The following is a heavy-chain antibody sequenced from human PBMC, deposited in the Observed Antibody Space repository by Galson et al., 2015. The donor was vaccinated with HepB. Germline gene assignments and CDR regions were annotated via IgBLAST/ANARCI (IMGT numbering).Heavy chain of an antibody. V-gene: IGHV3-9*01. CDR2: ISWNSGSI. CDR1: GFTFDDYA. D-gene: IGHD4-17*01. J-gene: IGHJ4*02. CDR3: AKDNWRGGDTPFDY. Sequence: SLRLSCAASGFTFDDYAMHWVRQAPGKGLEWVSGISWNSGSIGYADSVKGRFTISRDNAKNSLYLQMNSLRAEDTALYYCAKDNWRGGDTPFDYWGQGTLVTVSS.